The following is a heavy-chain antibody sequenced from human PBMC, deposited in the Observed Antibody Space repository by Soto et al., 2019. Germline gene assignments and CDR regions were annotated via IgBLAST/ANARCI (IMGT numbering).Heavy chain of an antibody. CDR3: ARGGYPVLSPFDY. Sequence: QVQLQESGPGLVKPSQTLSLTCTVSGGSISSGGYYWSWIRQHPGKGMEWIGYIYYSGSTYYNHSLKSRLTISVDTSKNQFSLKLSSVTAADTAVYYCARGGYPVLSPFDYWGQGTLVTVSS. V-gene: IGHV4-31*03. J-gene: IGHJ4*02. CDR1: GGSISSGGYY. CDR2: IYYSGST. D-gene: IGHD6-25*01.